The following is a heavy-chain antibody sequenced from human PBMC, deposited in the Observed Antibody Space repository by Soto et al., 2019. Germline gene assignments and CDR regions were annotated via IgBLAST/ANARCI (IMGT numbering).Heavy chain of an antibody. J-gene: IGHJ4*02. CDR1: GYTCTMYY. D-gene: IGHD2-15*01. CDR2: INPSGGST. V-gene: IGHV1-46*01. Sequence: SVKVSCKASGYTCTMYYMHCVLQAPVQGLEWMGIINPSGGSTSYAQKFQGRVTMTRDTSTSTVYMELSSLRSEDTAVYYCARVGSEEVVGFDWGQGTLVTVSS. CDR3: ARVGSEEVVGFD.